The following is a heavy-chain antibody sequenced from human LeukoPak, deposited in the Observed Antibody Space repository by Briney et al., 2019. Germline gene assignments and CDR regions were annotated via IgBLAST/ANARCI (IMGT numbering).Heavy chain of an antibody. Sequence: SETLSLTCTVSGGSISSSSYYWGWIRQPPGKGLEWIGSIYYSGSTYYNPSLKSRVTISVDTSKNQFSLKLSSVTAADTAVYYCARGRSSMVRGYYYYMDVWGKGTTVTISS. CDR2: IYYSGST. D-gene: IGHD3-10*01. J-gene: IGHJ6*03. CDR3: ARGRSSMVRGYYYYMDV. V-gene: IGHV4-39*07. CDR1: GGSISSSSYY.